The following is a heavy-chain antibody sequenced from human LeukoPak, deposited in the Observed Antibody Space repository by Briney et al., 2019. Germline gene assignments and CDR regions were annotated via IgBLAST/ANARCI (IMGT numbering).Heavy chain of an antibody. CDR2: IYYRGRT. J-gene: IGHJ1*01. Sequence: SGAPALPFTGSGGSISRYYLRLIRAAPGKGLGWIGDIYYRGRTNYNPSLKSRVTISVDTSKNQFSLKLSSVTAADTAVYYCARGALAALPWSLLQTTEYFQHWGQGTLVTVSS. CDR1: GGSISRYY. CDR3: ARGALAALPWSLLQTTEYFQH. V-gene: IGHV4-59*01. D-gene: IGHD6-25*01.